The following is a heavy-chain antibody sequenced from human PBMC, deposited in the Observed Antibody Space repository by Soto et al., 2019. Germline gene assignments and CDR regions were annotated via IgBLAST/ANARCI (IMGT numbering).Heavy chain of an antibody. CDR2: IIPIFGTA. D-gene: IGHD6-13*01. CDR3: ARDLKRAAAPRGNWFAP. Sequence: QVQLVQSGAEVKKPGSSVKVSCKASGGTFSSYAISWVRQAPGQGLEWMGGIIPIFGTANYAQKFQGRVTITADKSTSTAYMELASLRPEERAVYYGARDLKRAAAPRGNWFAPWGRGPLSPSPQ. J-gene: IGHJ5*02. CDR1: GGTFSSYA. V-gene: IGHV1-69*06.